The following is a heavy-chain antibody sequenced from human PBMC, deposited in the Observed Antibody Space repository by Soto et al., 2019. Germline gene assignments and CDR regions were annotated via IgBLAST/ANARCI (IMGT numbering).Heavy chain of an antibody. CDR3: TTGHWIQLWHNWFDP. CDR2: IKSKTDGGTT. J-gene: IGHJ5*02. Sequence: GGSLRLSCAASGFTFSNAWMNWVRQAPGKGLEWVGRIKSKTDGGTTDYAAPVKGRFTISRDDSKNTLYLQMNSLKTEDTAVYYCTTGHWIQLWHNWFDPWGQGTLVTVSS. CDR1: GFTFSNAW. D-gene: IGHD5-18*01. V-gene: IGHV3-15*07.